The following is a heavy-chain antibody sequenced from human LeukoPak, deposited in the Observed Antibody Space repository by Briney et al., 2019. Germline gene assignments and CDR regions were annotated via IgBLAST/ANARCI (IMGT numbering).Heavy chain of an antibody. Sequence: PGGSLRLSCAASGFTFSSYSMNWVRQAPGKGLEWVSSIGSSNSYIYYADSVKGRFTISRDNAKNSLYLQMNSLRDEDTAVYYCASEDCSSTSCSQDAFDIWGQGTMVTVSS. CDR3: ASEDCSSTSCSQDAFDI. D-gene: IGHD2-2*01. J-gene: IGHJ3*02. V-gene: IGHV3-21*01. CDR1: GFTFSSYS. CDR2: IGSSNSYI.